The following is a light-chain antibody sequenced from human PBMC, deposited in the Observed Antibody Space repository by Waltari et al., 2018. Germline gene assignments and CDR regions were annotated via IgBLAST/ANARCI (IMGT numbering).Light chain of an antibody. V-gene: IGKV3-20*01. CDR2: GAS. CDR1: QYITGSW. J-gene: IGKJ4*01. Sequence: EIVLTQSPGTLSLSPGERVTLSCRASQYITGSWVTWYQQKPGQAPRLLIYGASSRATGIPDRFSGSGSGTDFTLTISRLEPEDSAVYYCQQYDGSVVTFGGGTKVEIK. CDR3: QQYDGSVVT.